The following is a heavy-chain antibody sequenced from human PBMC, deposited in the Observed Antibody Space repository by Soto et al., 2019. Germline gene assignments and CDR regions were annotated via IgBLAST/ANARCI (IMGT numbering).Heavy chain of an antibody. D-gene: IGHD4-4*01. Sequence: GGSLRLSCAASGFTFSSYAMRWVRQAPGKGLEWVAVISYDGSNKYYADSVKGRFTISRDNSKNTLYLQMNSLRAEDTAVYYCARDLGYSNYVFWFDPWGQGTLVTVSS. CDR1: GFTFSSYA. J-gene: IGHJ5*02. CDR3: ARDLGYSNYVFWFDP. V-gene: IGHV3-30-3*01. CDR2: ISYDGSNK.